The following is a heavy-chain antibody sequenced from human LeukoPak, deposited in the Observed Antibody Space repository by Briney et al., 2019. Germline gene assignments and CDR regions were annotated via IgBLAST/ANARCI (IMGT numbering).Heavy chain of an antibody. CDR2: IYYSGTT. V-gene: IGHV4-39*01. CDR3: ARNLRYCSGGSCSPMGY. CDR1: GGSISSSSYY. D-gene: IGHD2-15*01. J-gene: IGHJ4*02. Sequence: TSETLSLTCTVSGGSISSSSYYWGWIRQPPGKGLEWIGSIYYSGTTYYNPSLKSRVTISVDTSKNQFSLKLSSVTAADTAVYYCARNLRYCSGGSCSPMGYWGQGTLVTVSS.